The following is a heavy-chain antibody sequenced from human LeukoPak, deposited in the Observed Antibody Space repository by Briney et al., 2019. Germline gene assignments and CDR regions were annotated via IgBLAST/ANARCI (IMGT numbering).Heavy chain of an antibody. CDR1: GYTFTSYY. CDR2: INPSAGGT. CDR3: TRGREDLDI. V-gene: IGHV1-46*01. Sequence: GASVKVSCKTSGYTFTSYYIHWVRQAPGQGLEWMGIINPSAGGTSCAQKFQGRVTMTRDASTSTVYMELSSLRSEDTAMYYCTRGREDLDIWGQGTMVTVSS. J-gene: IGHJ3*02.